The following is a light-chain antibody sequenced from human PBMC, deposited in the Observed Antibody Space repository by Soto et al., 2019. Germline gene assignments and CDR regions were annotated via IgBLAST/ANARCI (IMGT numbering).Light chain of an antibody. CDR2: GAS. V-gene: IGKV3D-15*01. J-gene: IGKJ1*01. CDR3: QKYNGAPWT. CDR1: QSVSSN. Sequence: EIVMTQSPATLSVSPGERATLSCRASQSVSSNLAWYQQKPGQAPRLLIYGASSRDSGIPDRFSGSGSGTDFTLTISSLQPEDVATYYCQKYNGAPWTFGQGTKVDIK.